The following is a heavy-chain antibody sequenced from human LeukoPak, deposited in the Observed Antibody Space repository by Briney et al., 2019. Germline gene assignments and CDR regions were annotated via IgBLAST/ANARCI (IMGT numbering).Heavy chain of an antibody. CDR1: GFTFSSYS. Sequence: AGGSLRLSCAASGFTFSSYSMNWVRQAPGQGLEWVSSIGVTNNYIYYAHSLKGRFIISRDNAKNSLYLQMHSLRAEDTAVYYCARRATSERGHSYGLDYWGQGTLVTVSS. D-gene: IGHD5-18*01. V-gene: IGHV3-21*01. J-gene: IGHJ4*02. CDR3: ARRATSERGHSYGLDY. CDR2: IGVTNNYI.